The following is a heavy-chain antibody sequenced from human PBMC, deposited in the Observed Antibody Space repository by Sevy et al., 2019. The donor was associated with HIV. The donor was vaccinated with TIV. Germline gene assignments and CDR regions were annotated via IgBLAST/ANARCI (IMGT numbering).Heavy chain of an antibody. V-gene: IGHV3-11*01. Sequence: GGSLRLSCAASGFTFSDYYMSWIRQAPGKGLEWVSYISSSGSTIYYADSVKGRFTISRDNAKNSLYLQMNSLRAEDTAVYYCARGSTVTTIDYYYGIDVWGQGTTVTVSS. J-gene: IGHJ6*02. D-gene: IGHD4-4*01. CDR3: ARGSTVTTIDYYYGIDV. CDR1: GFTFSDYY. CDR2: ISSSGSTI.